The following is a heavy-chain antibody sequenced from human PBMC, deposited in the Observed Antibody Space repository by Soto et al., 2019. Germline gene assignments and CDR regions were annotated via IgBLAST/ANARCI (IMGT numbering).Heavy chain of an antibody. CDR2: INAGNGNT. D-gene: IGHD6-13*01. CDR1: GYTFTSYA. J-gene: IGHJ5*02. CDR3: ARDRYSSSWYGSGYNWFDP. V-gene: IGHV1-3*01. Sequence: GASVKVSCKASGYTFTSYAMHWVRQAPGQRLEWMGWINAGNGNTKYSQKFQGRVTITRDTSASTAYMELSSLRSEDTAVYYCARDRYSSSWYGSGYNWFDPWGQGTLVTVSS.